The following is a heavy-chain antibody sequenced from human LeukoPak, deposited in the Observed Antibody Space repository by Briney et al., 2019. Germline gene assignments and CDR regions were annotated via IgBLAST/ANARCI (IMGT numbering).Heavy chain of an antibody. D-gene: IGHD2-15*01. V-gene: IGHV1-46*01. J-gene: IGHJ3*02. CDR1: GYTFTSYY. CDR3: AREERYCSGGSCFFLYPDI. Sequence: SSVKVSCKASGYTFTSYYMHSVRQAPGQGLEWMGIINPGGGRTSYAQKFQGRVTMTRDMCTSTVYMELSSLRSEDTALYYCAREERYCSGGSCFFLYPDIWGQGTMVTVSS. CDR2: INPGGGRT.